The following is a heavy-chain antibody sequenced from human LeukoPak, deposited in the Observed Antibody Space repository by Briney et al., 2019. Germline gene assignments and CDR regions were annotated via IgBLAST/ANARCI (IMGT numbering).Heavy chain of an antibody. V-gene: IGHV1-2*04. CDR2: INPNSGGT. J-gene: IGHJ6*02. Sequence: ASVKVSCKASGYTFTGYYMHWVRQAPGQGLEWTGWINPNSGGTNYAQKFQGWVTMTRDTSISTAYMELSRLRSDDAAVYYCATGGSVVTEGMDYYYGMDVWGQGTTVTVSS. CDR1: GYTFTGYY. CDR3: ATGGSVVTEGMDYYYGMDV. D-gene: IGHD2-21*02.